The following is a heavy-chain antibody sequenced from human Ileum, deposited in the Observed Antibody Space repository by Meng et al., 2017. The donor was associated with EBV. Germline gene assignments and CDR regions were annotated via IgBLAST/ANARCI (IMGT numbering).Heavy chain of an antibody. CDR1: GYTFTSYG. CDR2: ISAYNGNT. Sequence: QVQLVQSGAEVKKPXXXXKXSXQAXGYTFTSYGISWVRQAPGQGLEWMGWISAYNGNTNYAQKLQGRVTMTTDTSTSTAYMELRSLRSDDTAVYYCARARLGGYCSSTSCADNWFDPWGQGTLVTVSS. J-gene: IGHJ5*02. D-gene: IGHD2-2*01. V-gene: IGHV1-18*01. CDR3: ARARLGGYCSSTSCADNWFDP.